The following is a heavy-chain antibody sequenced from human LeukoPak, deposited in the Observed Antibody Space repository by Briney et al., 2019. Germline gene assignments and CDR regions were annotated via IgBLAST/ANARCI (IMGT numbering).Heavy chain of an antibody. CDR2: INPNSGGT. D-gene: IGHD3-22*01. CDR1: GYTFTGYY. J-gene: IGHJ4*02. CDR3: ARDSSGYQFDY. V-gene: IGHV1-2*02. Sequence: ASVKVSCKASGYTFTGYYMHWVRQAPGQGLEWMGWINPNSGGTNYAQKFQGRVTMTRDTSISTAHMELSRLRSDDTAVYLCARDSSGYQFDYWGQGTLVTVSS.